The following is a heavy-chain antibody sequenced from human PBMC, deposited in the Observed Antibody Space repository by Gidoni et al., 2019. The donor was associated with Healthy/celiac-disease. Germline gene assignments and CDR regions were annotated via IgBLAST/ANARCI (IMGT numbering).Heavy chain of an antibody. D-gene: IGHD6-19*01. V-gene: IGHV3-53*01. Sequence: EVQLVESGGGLIQPGGSLGLAGAASGFTVSSDYMSWVRQAPGKGLEWVSVIYSGGSTYYADSVKGRFTISRDNSKNTLYLQMNSLRAEDTAVYYCAVIAVAGTGYWGQGTLVTVSS. J-gene: IGHJ4*02. CDR3: AVIAVAGTGY. CDR1: GFTVSSDY. CDR2: IYSGGST.